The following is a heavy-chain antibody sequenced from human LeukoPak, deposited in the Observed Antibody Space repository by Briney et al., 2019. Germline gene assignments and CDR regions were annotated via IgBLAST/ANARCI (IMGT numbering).Heavy chain of an antibody. Sequence: TSETLSLTCAVYGGSFSGYYWSWIRQPPGKGLEWIGEINHSGSTNYNPSLKSRVTISVDTSKNQFSLKLSSVTAADTAVYYCARHRLYYYGSGSYDYYYYYMDVWGKGTTVTISS. CDR1: GGSFSGYY. V-gene: IGHV4-34*01. D-gene: IGHD3-10*01. CDR2: INHSGST. CDR3: ARHRLYYYGSGSYDYYYYYMDV. J-gene: IGHJ6*03.